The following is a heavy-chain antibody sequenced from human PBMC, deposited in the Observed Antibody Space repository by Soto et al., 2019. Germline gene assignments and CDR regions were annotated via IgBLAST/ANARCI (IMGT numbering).Heavy chain of an antibody. CDR1: CASISSGGYY. CDR3: ATRGPKADLDY. V-gene: IGHV4-31*03. J-gene: IGHJ4*02. CDR2: IYYRGSA. Sequence: QVQLQESGPGLVKPSQTLSLTCTVSCASISSGGYYWSWIRQHPGKGLEWIGYIYYRGSAYYNPSLKSRVTISVDTSKNQFSLKLSSVTAADTAVYYCATRGPKADLDYWGQGTLLTVSS. D-gene: IGHD3-16*01.